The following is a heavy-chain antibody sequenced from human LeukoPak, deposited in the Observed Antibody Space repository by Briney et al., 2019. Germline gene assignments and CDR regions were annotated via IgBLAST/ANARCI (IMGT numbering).Heavy chain of an antibody. Sequence: GGSLRLSCAASVFTFCTCGMHLVGQSPAKGLEWVAYIRYDGSDKYYIDSVKGRFTIARDNPKETLYLQMTRLSKEDQGVNFRENDVGAAASYFDNWGQGTLVAVSS. CDR1: VFTFCTCG. V-gene: IGHV3-30*02. D-gene: IGHD1-26*01. CDR3: ENDVGAAASYFDN. CDR2: IRYDGSDK. J-gene: IGHJ4*02.